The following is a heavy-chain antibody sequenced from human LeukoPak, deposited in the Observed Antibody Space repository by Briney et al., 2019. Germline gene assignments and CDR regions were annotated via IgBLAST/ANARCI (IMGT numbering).Heavy chain of an antibody. V-gene: IGHV1-2*02. J-gene: IGHJ2*01. D-gene: IGHD7-27*01. CDR3: ARGQTQTGEPGRWYFDL. CDR2: INPNSGGT. Sequence: ASVRVSCKAPGYKFTGFYIHWVRPAPGQGLEWMGWINPNSGGTKYARKFQGRVTMTRDTSISTADMELTRLTSDDTAVYFCARGQTQTGEPGRWYFDLWGRGTLVTVSS. CDR1: GYKFTGFY.